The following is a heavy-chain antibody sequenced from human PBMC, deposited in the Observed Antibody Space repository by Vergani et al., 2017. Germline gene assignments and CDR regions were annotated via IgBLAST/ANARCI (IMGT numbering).Heavy chain of an antibody. D-gene: IGHD3-22*01. CDR1: GYTFTSYG. CDR2: ISAYNGNT. J-gene: IGHJ3*02. Sequence: QVQLVQSGAEVKKPGASVKVSCKASGYTFTSYGISWVRQAPGQGLEWMGWISAYNGNTNYAQKLQGRVTITTDTSTRPAYMERRSLRSDDTAVYYCAMIVVARRVDAFDIWGQGTMVTVSS. CDR3: AMIVVARRVDAFDI. V-gene: IGHV1-18*04.